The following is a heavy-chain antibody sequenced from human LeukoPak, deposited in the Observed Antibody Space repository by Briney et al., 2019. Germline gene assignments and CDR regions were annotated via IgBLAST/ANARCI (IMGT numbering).Heavy chain of an antibody. CDR3: ARLPLTSGSYHY. D-gene: IGHD1-26*01. Sequence: SETLSLTCTVSGGSINSGSYYWGWIRQPPGKGLEWIGSIYYSGSTYYNPSLKSRVTISVDTSRSQFSPKLSSVTAADTAVYYCARLPLTSGSYHYWGQGTLVTVSS. CDR2: IYYSGST. J-gene: IGHJ4*02. V-gene: IGHV4-39*01. CDR1: GGSINSGSYY.